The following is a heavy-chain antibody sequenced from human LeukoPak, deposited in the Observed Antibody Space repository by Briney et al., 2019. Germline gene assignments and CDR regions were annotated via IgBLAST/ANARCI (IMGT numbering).Heavy chain of an antibody. Sequence: ASVKVSCKASGGTFSSYAISWVRQAPGQGLEWMGGIIPIFGTANHAQKFQGRVTITTDESTSTAYMELSSLRSEDTAVYYCARVPYYYGSGTPYYFDYWGQGTLVTVSS. CDR1: GGTFSSYA. V-gene: IGHV1-69*05. D-gene: IGHD3-10*01. J-gene: IGHJ4*02. CDR2: IIPIFGTA. CDR3: ARVPYYYGSGTPYYFDY.